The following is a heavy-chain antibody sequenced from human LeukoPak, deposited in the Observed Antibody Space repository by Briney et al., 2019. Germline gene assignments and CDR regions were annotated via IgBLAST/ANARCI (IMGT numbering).Heavy chain of an antibody. CDR2: ISSSGSTI. Sequence: KSGGSLRLSCAASGFTFSDYYMSWIRQAPGKGLEWVSYISSSGSTIYYADSVKGRFTISRDNDKNSLYLQMNSLRAEDTAVYYCARARRTYSSSWTGDYWGQGTLVTVSS. CDR1: GFTFSDYY. CDR3: ARARRTYSSSWTGDY. V-gene: IGHV3-11*01. J-gene: IGHJ4*02. D-gene: IGHD6-13*01.